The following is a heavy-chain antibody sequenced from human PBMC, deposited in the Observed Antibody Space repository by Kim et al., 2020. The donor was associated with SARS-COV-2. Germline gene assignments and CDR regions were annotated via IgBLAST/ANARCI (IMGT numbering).Heavy chain of an antibody. J-gene: IGHJ6*03. Sequence: SETLSLTCTVSGGSISSYYWSWIRQPAGKGLEWIGRIYTSGSTNYNPSLKSRVTMSVDTSKNQFSLKLSSVTAADTAVYYCARDPHRIAAAGSGSYMDVWGKGTTVTVSS. D-gene: IGHD6-13*01. V-gene: IGHV4-4*07. CDR3: ARDPHRIAAAGSGSYMDV. CDR2: IYTSGST. CDR1: GGSISSYY.